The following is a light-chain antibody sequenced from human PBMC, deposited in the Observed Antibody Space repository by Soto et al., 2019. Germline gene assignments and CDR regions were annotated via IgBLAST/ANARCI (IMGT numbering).Light chain of an antibody. CDR1: TSNIGAGYD. CDR2: GNT. CDR3: QSYDSSLGGSGV. V-gene: IGLV1-40*01. J-gene: IGLJ1*01. Sequence: QSVLTQPPSVSGAPGQSVTISCTGSTSNIGAGYDVHWYQQLPGTAPKLLIYGNTNRPSGVPDRFSGSKSGTSASLAITGLQAEGEADYYCQSYDSSLGGSGVFGTGTKLTVL.